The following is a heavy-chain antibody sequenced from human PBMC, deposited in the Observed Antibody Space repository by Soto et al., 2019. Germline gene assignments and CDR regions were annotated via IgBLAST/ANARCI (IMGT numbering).Heavy chain of an antibody. D-gene: IGHD3-16*01. CDR3: ARARSNTGGLDAFDV. J-gene: IGHJ3*01. V-gene: IGHV3-72*01. CDR2: IRNKGNSYTT. CDR1: GFTFSDHY. Sequence: GGSLRLSCAASGFTFSDHYMDWVRQAPGKGLEWVGLIRNKGNSYTTEYAASVKGRFTISRDDSLKSLYLQMNSLKTEDTAVYSCARARSNTGGLDAFDVWGQGTMLTVS.